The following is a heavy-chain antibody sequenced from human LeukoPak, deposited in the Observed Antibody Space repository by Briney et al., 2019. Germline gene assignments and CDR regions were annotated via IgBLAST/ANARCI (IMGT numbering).Heavy chain of an antibody. Sequence: SETLSLTCTVSGGSISSYHWSWIRQPPGKGLEWIGHIYYSGTTNYNPSLKSRVTISVDTSKNQFSLKLSSVTAADTAVYYCARRGYCSGGSCYGGRINYWGQGTLVTVSS. D-gene: IGHD2-15*01. V-gene: IGHV4-59*12. CDR2: IYYSGTT. CDR3: ARRGYCSGGSCYGGRINY. J-gene: IGHJ4*02. CDR1: GGSISSYH.